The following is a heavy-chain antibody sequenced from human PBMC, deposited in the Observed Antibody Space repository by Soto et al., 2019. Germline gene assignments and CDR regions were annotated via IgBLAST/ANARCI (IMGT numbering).Heavy chain of an antibody. Sequence: ASVKVSCKASGGTFSSYAISWVRQAPGQGLEWMGGIIPIFGTANYAQKFQGRVTITADESTSTAYMELSSLRSEDTAVYYCARDQVVDYGDDYYYYGMDVWGQGTTVTVSS. V-gene: IGHV1-69*13. CDR2: IIPIFGTA. CDR1: GGTFSSYA. CDR3: ARDQVVDYGDDYYYYGMDV. D-gene: IGHD4-17*01. J-gene: IGHJ6*02.